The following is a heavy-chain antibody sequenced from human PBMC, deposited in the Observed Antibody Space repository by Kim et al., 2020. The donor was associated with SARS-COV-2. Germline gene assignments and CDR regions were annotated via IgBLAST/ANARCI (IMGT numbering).Heavy chain of an antibody. D-gene: IGHD6-6*01. J-gene: IGHJ4*02. Sequence: YADSGQGRFTISRDNAKNSLYLQMNSLRAEDTSVYYCATSGSSSSGNFDYWGQGTLVTVSS. V-gene: IGHV3-11*06. CDR3: ATSGSSSSGNFDY.